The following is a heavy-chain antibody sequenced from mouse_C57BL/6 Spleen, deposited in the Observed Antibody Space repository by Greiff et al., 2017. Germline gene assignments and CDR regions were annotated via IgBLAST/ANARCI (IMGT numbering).Heavy chain of an antibody. CDR2: IDPSDSYT. D-gene: IGHD1-1*01. V-gene: IGHV1-50*01. CDR1: GYTFTSYW. Sequence: VQLQQPGAELVKPGASVKLSCKASGYTFTSYWMQWVKQRPGQGLEWIGEIDPSDSYTNYNQKFKGKATLTVDTSSSTAYMQLSSLTSEDSAVYYCARSGGSRYWYCDVWGTGTTVTVSS. CDR3: ARSGGSRYWYCDV. J-gene: IGHJ1*03.